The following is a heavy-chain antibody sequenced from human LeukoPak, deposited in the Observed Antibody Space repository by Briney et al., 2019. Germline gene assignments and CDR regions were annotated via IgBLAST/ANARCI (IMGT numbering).Heavy chain of an antibody. Sequence: GGSLRLSCTASGFTFSSYTMTWVRQAPGKGLKWVSTITTGDGNTYYADSVKGRFTVSRDDSKNTLYLQMNSLRAEDTTVYYCAKDGGLWVSAHWGDSWGRGTLVTVSS. CDR2: ITTGDGNT. D-gene: IGHD7-27*01. CDR1: GFTFSSYT. V-gene: IGHV3-23*01. J-gene: IGHJ4*02. CDR3: AKDGGLWVSAHWGDS.